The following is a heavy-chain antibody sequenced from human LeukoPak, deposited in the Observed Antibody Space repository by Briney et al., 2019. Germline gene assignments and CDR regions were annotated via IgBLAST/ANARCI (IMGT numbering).Heavy chain of an antibody. J-gene: IGHJ4*02. D-gene: IGHD2-2*01. CDR3: ARERRSSTKQNYFDY. CDR1: GFTFSNYA. Sequence: GGSLRLSCAASGFTFSNYAINWIRQTPGKGLEWVSSLSGSGDTTNYADSVKGRFTISRDNSMNTLYLEMNTLRAEDTAVYYCARERRSSTKQNYFDYWGQGTLVTVSS. V-gene: IGHV3-23*01. CDR2: LSGSGDTT.